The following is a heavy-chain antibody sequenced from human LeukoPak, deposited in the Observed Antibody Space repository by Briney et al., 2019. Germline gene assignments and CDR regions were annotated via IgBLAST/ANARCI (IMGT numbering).Heavy chain of an antibody. Sequence: KPSETLSLTCTVSGGSISSYYWSWIRQPPGKGLEWIGYVYYSGSTNYNPSLKSRVTISVDTSKNQFSLKLSSVTAADTAVYYCARGVSSSWYGTDYWGQGTLVTVSS. CDR2: VYYSGST. CDR3: ARGVSSSWYGTDY. J-gene: IGHJ4*02. D-gene: IGHD6-13*01. V-gene: IGHV4-59*01. CDR1: GGSISSYY.